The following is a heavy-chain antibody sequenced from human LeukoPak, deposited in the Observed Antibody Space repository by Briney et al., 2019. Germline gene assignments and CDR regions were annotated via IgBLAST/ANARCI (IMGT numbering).Heavy chain of an antibody. CDR3: AKDMVAAANWFDP. CDR1: GFTFSSYA. CDR2: ILSGGST. Sequence: GGSLRLSCAASGFTFSSYAINWVRQAPGKGLEWVSTILSGGSTYYADSVKGRFTVSRDNSKNTVYLQMDSLRAEDTAVYYCAKDMVAAANWFDPWGQGTLVTVSS. V-gene: IGHV3-23*01. J-gene: IGHJ5*02. D-gene: IGHD6-25*01.